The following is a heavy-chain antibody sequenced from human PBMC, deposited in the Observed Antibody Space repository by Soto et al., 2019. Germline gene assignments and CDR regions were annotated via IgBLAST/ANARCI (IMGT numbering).Heavy chain of an antibody. CDR3: ARDVSYYNGSGSFDY. D-gene: IGHD3-10*01. Sequence: PGGSLRLSCAASGFTFSSYAMHWVRQAPGKGLEWVAVISYDGSNKYYADSVKGRFTISTENAMNKLYLQMNSLRAEDTAVYYCARDVSYYNGSGSFDYWGQGTLVTVSS. V-gene: IGHV3-30-3*01. CDR2: ISYDGSNK. J-gene: IGHJ4*02. CDR1: GFTFSSYA.